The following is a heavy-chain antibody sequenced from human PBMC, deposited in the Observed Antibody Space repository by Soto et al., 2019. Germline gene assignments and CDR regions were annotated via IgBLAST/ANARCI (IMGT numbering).Heavy chain of an antibody. CDR3: ARHSKDIVVVVAAIYYYYGTDV. D-gene: IGHD2-15*01. Sequence: PWESLKISCKGSGYSFTSYWISWVRQMPGKGLEWMGRIDPSDSYTNYSPSFQGHVTISADKSISTAYLQWSSLKASDTAMYYCARHSKDIVVVVAAIYYYYGTDVWGQGTTVTVSS. CDR1: GYSFTSYW. V-gene: IGHV5-10-1*01. CDR2: IDPSDSYT. J-gene: IGHJ6*02.